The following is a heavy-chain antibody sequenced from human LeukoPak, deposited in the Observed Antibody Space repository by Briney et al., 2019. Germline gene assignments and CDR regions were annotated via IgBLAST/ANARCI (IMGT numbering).Heavy chain of an antibody. J-gene: IGHJ3*01. CDR3: AREGRGYTDGYNDAFDL. Sequence: PGGSLRLSCAASGFTFSNYGMNWVRQAPGKGLVWVSRINSDGSSTSYADSVKGRFTISRDNSKNTVYLQMNSLRAEDTAVYYCAREGRGYTDGYNDAFDLWGQGTMVTVSS. CDR2: INSDGSST. D-gene: IGHD5-18*01. CDR1: GFTFSNYG. V-gene: IGHV3-74*01.